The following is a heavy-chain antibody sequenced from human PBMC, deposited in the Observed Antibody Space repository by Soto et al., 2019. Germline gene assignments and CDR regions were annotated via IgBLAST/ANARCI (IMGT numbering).Heavy chain of an antibody. Sequence: SETLSLTCTVSGGSISSGDYYWGWIRQPPGKGLEWIGSIYYSGSTYYNPSLKSRVTISLDESKNEFSLNVDPVTAADTAVYYCARSVILTGGSYKGLIRLHYFDTWGPGTLVTVSS. D-gene: IGHD3-3*01. CDR1: GGSISSGDYY. CDR3: ARSVILTGGSYKGLIRLHYFDT. V-gene: IGHV4-39*07. CDR2: IYYSGST. J-gene: IGHJ4*02.